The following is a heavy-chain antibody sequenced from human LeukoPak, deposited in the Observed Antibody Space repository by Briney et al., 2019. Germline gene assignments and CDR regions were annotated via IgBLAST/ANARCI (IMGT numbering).Heavy chain of an antibody. Sequence: GGSLRLSCAASGFTFDGYGRHWVRQVPGKGLEWVSGINYNRARFDAASLKGRFTISRDNAKNLLYLLLDTLRPEDSALYYCVKDAGIAALTWYFDSWHERPEVIVSS. J-gene: IGHJ4*02. D-gene: IGHD6-6*01. CDR3: VKDAGIAALTWYFDS. CDR2: INYNRARF. CDR1: GFTFDGYG. V-gene: IGHV3-9*01.